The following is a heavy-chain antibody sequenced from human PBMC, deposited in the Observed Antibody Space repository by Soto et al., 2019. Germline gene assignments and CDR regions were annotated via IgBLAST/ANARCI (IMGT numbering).Heavy chain of an antibody. V-gene: IGHV3-72*01. D-gene: IGHD3-16*01. CDR3: ARGPPFRAHYMDV. CDR1: GFTFSDHY. Sequence: EVQLVESGGGLVQPGGSLRLSCAASGFTFSDHYMDWVRQAPGKGLEWVGRTRNKANSYTTEYAASVKGRFTISRDDSKNSLYLQMNSLKTEDTAVYYCARGPPFRAHYMDVWGKGTTVTVSS. CDR2: TRNKANSYTT. J-gene: IGHJ6*03.